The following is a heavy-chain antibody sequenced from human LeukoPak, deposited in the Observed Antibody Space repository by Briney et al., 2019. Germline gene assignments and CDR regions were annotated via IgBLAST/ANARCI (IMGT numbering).Heavy chain of an antibody. CDR2: INHSGST. D-gene: IGHD3-10*01. CDR3: ARGRGSADY. J-gene: IGHJ4*02. V-gene: IGHV4-34*01. Sequence: GSLRLSCAASGFTFSSYSMNWVRQAPGKGLEWIGEINHSGSTNYNPSLKSRVTISVDTSKNQFSLKLSSVTAADTAVYYCARGRGSADYWGQGTLVTVSS. CDR1: GFTFSSYS.